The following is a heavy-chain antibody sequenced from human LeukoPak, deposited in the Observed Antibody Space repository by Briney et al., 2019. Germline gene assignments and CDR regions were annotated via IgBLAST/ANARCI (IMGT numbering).Heavy chain of an antibody. CDR2: INPNSGGT. J-gene: IGHJ5*02. CDR1: GYTFTGYY. V-gene: IGHV1-2*02. CDR3: ARVALYYYGSGSSLSWFDP. Sequence: ASVKVSCKASGYTFTGYYIHWVRQAPGQGLEWMGWINPNSGGTNYAQKFQGRVTMTRDTSISTAYMELSRLRSDDTAVYYCARVALYYYGSGSSLSWFDPWGQGTLVTVSS. D-gene: IGHD3-10*01.